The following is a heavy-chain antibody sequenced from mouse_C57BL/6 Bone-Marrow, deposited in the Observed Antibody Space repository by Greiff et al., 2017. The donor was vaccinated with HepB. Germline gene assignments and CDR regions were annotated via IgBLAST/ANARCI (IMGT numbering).Heavy chain of an antibody. Sequence: ESGPGILQPSQTLSLTCSFSGFSLSTFGMGVGWIRQPSGKGLEWLAHIWWDDDKYYNPALKSRLTITKDTSKNQVFLKIANVDTADTATYDCARDYYGSSYVNYFDYWGQGTTLTVSS. J-gene: IGHJ2*01. CDR3: ARDYYGSSYVNYFDY. V-gene: IGHV8-8*01. CDR2: IWWDDDK. CDR1: GFSLSTFGMG. D-gene: IGHD1-1*01.